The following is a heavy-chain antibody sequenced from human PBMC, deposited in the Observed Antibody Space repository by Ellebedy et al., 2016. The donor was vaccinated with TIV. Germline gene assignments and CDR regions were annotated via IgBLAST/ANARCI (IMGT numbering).Heavy chain of an antibody. J-gene: IGHJ2*01. CDR1: GFIVGIYY. V-gene: IGHV3-53*01. Sequence: PGGSLRLSCAASGFIVGIYYMSWVRQAPGRGLEWVSVIYSGGSPYYADPVKGRFTISRDNSKNTLYLQINLLRAEDTAVYYCARLDVARSRYVDLWGRGTLVTVSS. D-gene: IGHD2-15*01. CDR3: ARLDVARSRYVDL. CDR2: IYSGGSP.